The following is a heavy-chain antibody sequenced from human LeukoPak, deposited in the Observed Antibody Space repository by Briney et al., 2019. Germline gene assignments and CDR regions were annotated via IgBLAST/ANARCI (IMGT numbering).Heavy chain of an antibody. J-gene: IGHJ6*02. CDR2: ISAYNGNT. CDR3: ARDLVPAAISYYYYGMDV. CDR1: SYTFTSYG. Sequence: ASVKVSCKASSYTFTSYGISWVRQAPGQGLEWMGWISAYNGNTNYAQKLQGRVTMTTDTSTSTAYMELRSLRSDDTAVYYCARDLVPAAISYYYYGMDVWGQGTTVTVSS. V-gene: IGHV1-18*01. D-gene: IGHD2-2*01.